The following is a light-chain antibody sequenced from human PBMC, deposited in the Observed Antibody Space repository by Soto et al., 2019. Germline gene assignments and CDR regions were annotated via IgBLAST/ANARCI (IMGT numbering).Light chain of an antibody. CDR2: DVT. J-gene: IGLJ1*01. V-gene: IGLV2-11*01. Sequence: QSALTQPRSVSGSPGQSVTVSCTGTSSDVGGYNYVSWYQQHPGKAPELMIYDVTKRPSGVPDRFSGSKSGNTASLTISGLQAEDEADYYCCSYVGTDTYSFGTGTKVTVL. CDR3: CSYVGTDTYS. CDR1: SSDVGGYNY.